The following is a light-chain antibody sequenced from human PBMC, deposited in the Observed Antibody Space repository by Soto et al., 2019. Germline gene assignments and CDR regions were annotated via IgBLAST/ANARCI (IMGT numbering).Light chain of an antibody. J-gene: IGKJ1*01. CDR1: QSVSISY. CDR2: GVS. Sequence: VLSQSSVAVSLKKGERATLSCRASQSVSISYLAWYQQKPGQAPRLLIYGVSSRATGIPDRFSGSGSGTDFTLTISRLEPEDFAVYYCQQYSIPPRTFCQ. V-gene: IGKV3-20*01. CDR3: QQYSIPPRT.